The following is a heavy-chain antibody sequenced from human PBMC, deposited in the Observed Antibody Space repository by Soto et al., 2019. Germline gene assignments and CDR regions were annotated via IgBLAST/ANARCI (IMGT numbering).Heavy chain of an antibody. V-gene: IGHV4-39*01. CDR2: IYYSGST. CDR1: GSSNSSSSYY. Sequence: SETLSLTCTISGSSNSSSSYYWGWIRQPPGKRMEWIGSIYYSGSTYYNPSLKSRVTISVDTSKNQFSLKLSSVTAADTAVYYCARLKETDDNVWFGVYFDYWGQGTLVTVSS. CDR3: ARLKETDDNVWFGVYFDY. D-gene: IGHD3-10*01. J-gene: IGHJ4*02.